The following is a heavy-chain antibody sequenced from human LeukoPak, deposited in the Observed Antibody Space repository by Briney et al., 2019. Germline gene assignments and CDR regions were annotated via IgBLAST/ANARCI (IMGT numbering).Heavy chain of an antibody. CDR1: GFTFSSYS. V-gene: IGHV3-21*01. D-gene: IGHD3-22*01. CDR2: ISSSSSYI. Sequence: GGSLRLSCAASGFTFSSYSMNWVRQAPGKGLEWVSSISSSSSYIYYADSVKGRFTISRDNAKNSLYLQMNSLRADDTAVYYCANDKARSYYYDSSGYYSPFDYWGQGTLVTVSS. CDR3: ANDKARSYYYDSSGYYSPFDY. J-gene: IGHJ4*02.